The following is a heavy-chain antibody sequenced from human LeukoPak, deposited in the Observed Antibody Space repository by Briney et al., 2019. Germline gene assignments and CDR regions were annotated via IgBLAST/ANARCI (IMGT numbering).Heavy chain of an antibody. J-gene: IGHJ4*02. D-gene: IGHD5-24*01. V-gene: IGHV3-21*01. CDR2: NSLSRSYI. CDR3: ARDAYNVGYFDY. CDR1: GFTFSSFS. Sequence: GGSLTLSCAASGFTFSSFSVNWVRQAPGKGLEWVSSNSLSRSYIYYADSVKGRFTISRDNAKNSLYLQMNSLRAEDTAVYYCARDAYNVGYFDYWGQGTLVTVSS.